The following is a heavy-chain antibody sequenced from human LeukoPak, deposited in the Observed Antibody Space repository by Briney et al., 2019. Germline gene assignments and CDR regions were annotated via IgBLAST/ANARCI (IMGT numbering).Heavy chain of an antibody. Sequence: GGSLRLSCAASGFTFSDHYIAWVRQAPGKGLEWVGRSRNKANNYTPEYAASVKGRFTISRDDSKNSVYLQMNSLKTEDTAVYYCAREPYGGAIDIWGQGTMVIVSS. CDR2: SRNKANNYTP. CDR3: AREPYGGAIDI. D-gene: IGHD4-17*01. J-gene: IGHJ3*02. CDR1: GFTFSDHY. V-gene: IGHV3-72*01.